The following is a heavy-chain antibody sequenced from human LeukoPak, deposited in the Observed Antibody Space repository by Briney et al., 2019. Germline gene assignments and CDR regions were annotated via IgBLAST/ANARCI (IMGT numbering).Heavy chain of an antibody. V-gene: IGHV3-53*01. CDR1: GFTVSSNY. D-gene: IGHD3-22*01. CDR2: IYSGGST. Sequence: GGSLRLSCAASGFTVSSNYMGWVRQAPGKGLEWVSVIYSGGSTYYADSVKGRFTISRDNSKNTLYLQMNSLRAEDTAVYYCARALNYDSSGYSPLYYFDYWGQGTLVTVSS. CDR3: ARALNYDSSGYSPLYYFDY. J-gene: IGHJ4*02.